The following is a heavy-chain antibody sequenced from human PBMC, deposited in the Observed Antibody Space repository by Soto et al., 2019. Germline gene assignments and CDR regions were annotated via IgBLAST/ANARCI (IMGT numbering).Heavy chain of an antibody. V-gene: IGHV1-69*13. J-gene: IGHJ4*02. D-gene: IGHD3-22*01. Sequence: ASVTVSCKASGGTFSSYAIIWVRQAPGQGLEWMGGIIPIFGTANYAQKFQGRVTITADESTSTAYMELSSLRSEDTAVYYCARDTRLALHNSSGYYGSLDYWGQGTLVTVSS. CDR2: IIPIFGTA. CDR3: ARDTRLALHNSSGYYGSLDY. CDR1: GGTFSSYA.